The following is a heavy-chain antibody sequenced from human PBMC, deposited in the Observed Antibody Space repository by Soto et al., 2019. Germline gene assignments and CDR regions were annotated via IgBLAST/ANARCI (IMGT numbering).Heavy chain of an antibody. D-gene: IGHD3-3*01. CDR3: ARDAADFITIFGVVSDAFDI. V-gene: IGHV3-48*01. Sequence: PGGSLRLSCAASGFTFSSYSMNWVRQAPGKGLEWVSYISSSSSTIYYADSVKGRFTISGDNAKNSLYLQMNSLRAEDTAVYYCARDAADFITIFGVVSDAFDIWGQGTMVTVSS. CDR2: ISSSSSTI. J-gene: IGHJ3*02. CDR1: GFTFSSYS.